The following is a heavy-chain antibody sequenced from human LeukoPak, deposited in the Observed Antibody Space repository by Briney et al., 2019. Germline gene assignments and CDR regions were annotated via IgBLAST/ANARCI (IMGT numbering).Heavy chain of an antibody. D-gene: IGHD1-26*01. Sequence: SETLSLTCTVSGGSISSGGYYWSWIRQHPGKGLEWIGYIYYSGSTYYNPSLKSRVTISVDTSKNQFSLKLSSVTAADTAVNYCARAGWEQVGVFDYWGQGTLVTVSS. J-gene: IGHJ4*02. V-gene: IGHV4-31*03. CDR1: GGSISSGGYY. CDR3: ARAGWEQVGVFDY. CDR2: IYYSGST.